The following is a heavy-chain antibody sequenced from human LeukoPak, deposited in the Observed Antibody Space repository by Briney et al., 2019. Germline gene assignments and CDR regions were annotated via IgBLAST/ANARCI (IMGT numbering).Heavy chain of an antibody. D-gene: IGHD1-1*01. V-gene: IGHV1-2*02. J-gene: IGHJ4*02. Sequence: ASVKVSCKASDYTLTGYLRHWVDRPPDQGLEWMGWINPNNGGTYYAQNFQGRVTMTRDTSITTAYMELSRLRSDDTAVYYCARENDFYRYWGQGTLVTVSS. CDR3: ARENDFYRY. CDR1: DYTLTGYL. CDR2: INPNNGGT.